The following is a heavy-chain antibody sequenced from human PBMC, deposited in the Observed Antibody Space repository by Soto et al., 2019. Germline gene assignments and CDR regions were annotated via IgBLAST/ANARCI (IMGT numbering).Heavy chain of an antibody. CDR3: ARVRSNSDYYYDSSGIDAFDI. V-gene: IGHV4-59*01. CDR2: IYYSGST. CDR1: VGSISSYY. D-gene: IGHD3-22*01. Sequence: SETLSVTCTVSVGSISSYYWNWIRQPPGKGLDWIGYIYYSGSTNYNPSLKSRVTISVDTSKNQFSLKLSSVTAADTAVYYCARVRSNSDYYYDSSGIDAFDIWGQGTLVTVSS. J-gene: IGHJ3*02.